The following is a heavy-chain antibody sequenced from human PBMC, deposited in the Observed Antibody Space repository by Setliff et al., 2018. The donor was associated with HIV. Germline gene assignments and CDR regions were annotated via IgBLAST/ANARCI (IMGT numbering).Heavy chain of an antibody. V-gene: IGHV1-69*05. J-gene: IGHJ4*02. CDR3: AREDYYDSY. D-gene: IGHD3-22*01. CDR2: IIFNTP. CDR1: GDIFRKYA. Sequence: SVKVSCKASGDIFRKYAVAWVRQAPGQGLEWMGHIIFNTPNYAQKFQGRVTFTTDESMSTAYMELSSLRSEDTAVYYCAREDYYDSYWGQGTLVTVSS.